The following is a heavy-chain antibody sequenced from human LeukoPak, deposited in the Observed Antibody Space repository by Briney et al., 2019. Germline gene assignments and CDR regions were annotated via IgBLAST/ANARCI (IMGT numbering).Heavy chain of an antibody. CDR2: ISYDGSNK. V-gene: IGHV3-30*18. J-gene: IGHJ5*02. D-gene: IGHD3-10*01. Sequence: GGSLRLSCAASGFTFSSYGMHWVRQAPGKGLEWVAVISYDGSNKYYADSVKGRFTISRGNSKNTLYLQMNSLRAEDTAVYYCAKADGGFDPWGQGTLVTVSS. CDR3: AKADGGFDP. CDR1: GFTFSSYG.